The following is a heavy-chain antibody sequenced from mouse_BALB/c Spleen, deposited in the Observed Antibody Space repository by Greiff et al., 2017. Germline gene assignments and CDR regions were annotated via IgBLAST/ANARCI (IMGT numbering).Heavy chain of an antibody. Sequence: QVQLKESGPGLVQPSQSLSITCTVSGFSLTSYGVHWVRQSPGKGLEWLGVIWSGGSTDYNAAFISRLSISKDNSKSQVFFKMNSLQANDTAIYYGARNTMITTNYAMDYWGQGTSVTVSS. CDR3: ARNTMITTNYAMDY. D-gene: IGHD2-4*01. J-gene: IGHJ4*01. CDR1: GFSLTSYG. V-gene: IGHV2-2*02. CDR2: IWSGGST.